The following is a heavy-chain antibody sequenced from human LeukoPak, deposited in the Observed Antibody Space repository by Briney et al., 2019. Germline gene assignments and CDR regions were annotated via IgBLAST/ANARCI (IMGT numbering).Heavy chain of an antibody. J-gene: IGHJ4*02. Sequence: PSETLSLTCTVSGGSISSSSYYWGWIRQPPGKGLEWIACIYYSGSTYFNPSLKSRVTISVDTSKNQFSLKLRSVTAADTAVYYCARHQYYFDTSGHYPDYWGQGALVTVSS. V-gene: IGHV4-39*01. CDR1: GGSISSSSYY. CDR2: IYYSGST. D-gene: IGHD3-22*01. CDR3: ARHQYYFDTSGHYPDY.